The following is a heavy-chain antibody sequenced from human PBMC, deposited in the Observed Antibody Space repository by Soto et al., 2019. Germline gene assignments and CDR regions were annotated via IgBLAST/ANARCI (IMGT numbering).Heavy chain of an antibody. Sequence: QVQLAQSGAEVKKPGASVKVSCKASGYTFTSYDINWVRQATGQGLEWMGWKNPNSGNTGYAQKFQGRGTMTRNTSISTAYLELISLRSEDTAVYYCAREKVGAVDYWGQGTLVTVSS. CDR3: AREKVGAVDY. D-gene: IGHD1-26*01. V-gene: IGHV1-8*01. J-gene: IGHJ4*02. CDR2: KNPNSGNT. CDR1: GYTFTSYD.